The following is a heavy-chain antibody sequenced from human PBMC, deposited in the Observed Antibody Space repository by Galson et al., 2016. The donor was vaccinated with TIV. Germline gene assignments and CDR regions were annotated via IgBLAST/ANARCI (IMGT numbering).Heavy chain of an antibody. CDR2: ISTDGSSA. CDR1: GFTFSSFW. J-gene: IGHJ3*02. D-gene: IGHD1-26*01. V-gene: IGHV3-74*01. Sequence: SLRLSCAASGFTFSSFWIHWVRQTPGKGLVWVSRISTDGSSANYADSVEGRLTISRDNAKNTVYLQMVSLRGDDTAVYYCARGLLGASVGFDIWGQGTMVTVSS. CDR3: ARGLLGASVGFDI.